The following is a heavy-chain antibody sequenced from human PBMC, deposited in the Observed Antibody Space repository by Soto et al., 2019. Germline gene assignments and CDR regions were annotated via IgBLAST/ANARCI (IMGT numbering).Heavy chain of an antibody. CDR1: GGTFSSYA. J-gene: IGHJ6*02. CDR2: IIPIFGTA. V-gene: IGHV1-69*13. CDR3: ASSIVGATNGRSSYYGMDV. D-gene: IGHD1-26*01. Sequence: ASVKVSCKASGGTFSSYAISWVRQAPGQGLEWMGGIIPIFGTANYAQKFQGRVTITADESTSTAYMELSSLRSEDTAVYYCASSIVGATNGRSSYYGMDVWGQGTTVTVSS.